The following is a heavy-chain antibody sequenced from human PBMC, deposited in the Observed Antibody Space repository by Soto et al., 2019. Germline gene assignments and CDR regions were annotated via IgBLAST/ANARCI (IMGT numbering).Heavy chain of an antibody. V-gene: IGHV4-59*01. CDR1: GGSIGRYY. D-gene: IGHD1-26*01. CDR2: IYYSGST. CDR3: ARDKLVGALAAGLDP. Sequence: SETRSLTCSVCGGSIGRYYRSWIRQPPGKGLEWIGYIYYSGSTNYNPSLKSRVTISVDTSKNQFSLKLSSVTAADTAVYYCARDKLVGALAAGLDPWGQGTLVTVS. J-gene: IGHJ5*02.